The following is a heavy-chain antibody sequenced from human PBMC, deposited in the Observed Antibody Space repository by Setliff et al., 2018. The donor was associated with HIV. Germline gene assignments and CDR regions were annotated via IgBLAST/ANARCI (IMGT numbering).Heavy chain of an antibody. D-gene: IGHD5-18*01. V-gene: IGHV4-61*09. CDR1: GGSIISEISW. CDR2: IYMRGGT. Sequence: TLSLTCTVSGGSIISEISWWAWIRQPAGKGPEWLGQIYMRGGTDYNPSLEGRVTISLDTSKNQFSLKLTYVTAADTAVSYCAIDHVTNIAESGYGYTRIDPWGPGISVTVSS. J-gene: IGHJ5*02. CDR3: AIDHVTNIAESGYGYTRIDP.